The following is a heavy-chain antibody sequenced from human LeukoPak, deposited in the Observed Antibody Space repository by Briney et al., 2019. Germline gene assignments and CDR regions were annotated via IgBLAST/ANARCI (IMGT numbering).Heavy chain of an antibody. Sequence: ASVKVSCKASGGTFSSYAISWVRQAPGQGLEWMGGIIPIFGTANYAQKFQGRVTITADESTSTAYMELSSLRSEDTAVYYCARRLTGGCSSTSCYDAFDIWGQETMVTVSS. CDR3: ARRLTGGCSSTSCYDAFDI. CDR2: IIPIFGTA. CDR1: GGTFSSYA. J-gene: IGHJ3*02. V-gene: IGHV1-69*13. D-gene: IGHD2-2*01.